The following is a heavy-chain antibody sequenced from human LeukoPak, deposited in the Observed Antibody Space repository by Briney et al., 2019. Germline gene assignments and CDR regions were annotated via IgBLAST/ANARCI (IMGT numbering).Heavy chain of an antibody. D-gene: IGHD6-13*01. CDR2: IKQDGSEK. J-gene: IGHJ3*02. V-gene: IGHV3-7*03. CDR3: ARTISSSWYSPAFDI. CDR1: GFTFSSYW. Sequence: GSLRLSCAASGFTFSSYWMSWVRQAPGKGLEWVANIKQDGSEKYYVDSVKGRFTISRDNAKNSLYLQMNSLRAEDTAVYYCARTISSSWYSPAFDIWGQGTMVTVSS.